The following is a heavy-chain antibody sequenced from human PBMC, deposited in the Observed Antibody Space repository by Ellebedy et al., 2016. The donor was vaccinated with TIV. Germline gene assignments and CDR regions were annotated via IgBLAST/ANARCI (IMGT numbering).Heavy chain of an antibody. CDR1: AGSISSSTYY. V-gene: IGHV4-39*01. D-gene: IGHD6-6*01. Sequence: SETLSLTCTVPAGSISSSTYYWGWIRQPPGKGLEWIGSIYYSGSTYYNPSLKSRVTISGDTSKNQFSLKLSSVTAADTAVYYCARHEGGAARYFDNWGQGTLVTVSS. J-gene: IGHJ4*02. CDR2: IYYSGST. CDR3: ARHEGGAARYFDN.